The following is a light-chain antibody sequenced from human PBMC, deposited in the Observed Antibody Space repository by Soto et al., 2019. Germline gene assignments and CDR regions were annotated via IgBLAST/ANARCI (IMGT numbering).Light chain of an antibody. CDR3: QKYDSAPQP. Sequence: DIQMTQSPSSLSASVGDTVTITCRASQGIIDYLAWYQQRPGKVPKLLIYAASTLQTGVPSRFSGSGAGTDFTLPLSSLQPEDVATYYCQKYDSAPQPFGQGTKVEIK. J-gene: IGKJ1*01. V-gene: IGKV1-27*01. CDR1: QGIIDY. CDR2: AAS.